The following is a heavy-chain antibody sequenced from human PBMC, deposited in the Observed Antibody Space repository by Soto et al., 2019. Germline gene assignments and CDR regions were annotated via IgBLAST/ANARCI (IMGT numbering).Heavy chain of an antibody. D-gene: IGHD3-22*01. V-gene: IGHV4-34*01. CDR2: INHSGST. CDR1: CGSFSGYY. CDR3: ARTADYYDSSGYLDAFDI. Sequence: PSETLSLTCAVYCGSFSGYYWSWIRQPPGKGLEWIGEINHSGSTNYNPSLKSRVTISVDTSKNQFSLKLSSVTAADTAVYYCARTADYYDSSGYLDAFDIWGQGTMVT. J-gene: IGHJ3*02.